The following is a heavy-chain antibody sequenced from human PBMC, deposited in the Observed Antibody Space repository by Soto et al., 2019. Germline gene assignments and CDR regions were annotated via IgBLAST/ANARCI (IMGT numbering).Heavy chain of an antibody. CDR2: IDPSDSYT. D-gene: IGHD2-2*01. CDR1: GYSFTSYW. J-gene: IGHJ3*02. CDR3: ARGDIVVVPAAPNDAFDI. V-gene: IGHV5-10-1*01. Sequence: GESLEISCKGSGYSFTSYWISWVRQMPGKGLEWMGRIDPSDSYTNYSPSFQGHVTISADKSISTAYLQWSSLKASDTAMYYCARGDIVVVPAAPNDAFDIWGEGTMVTVSS.